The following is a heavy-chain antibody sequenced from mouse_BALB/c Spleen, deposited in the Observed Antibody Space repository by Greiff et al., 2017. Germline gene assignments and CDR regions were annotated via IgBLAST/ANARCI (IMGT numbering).Heavy chain of an antibody. Sequence: QVQLQQSGAELVRPGVSVKISCKGSGYTFTDYAMHWVKQSHAKSLEWIGVISTYYGDASYNQKFKGKATMTVDKSSSTAYMELARLTSEDSAIYYCARRDYEAWFAYWGQGTLVTVSA. D-gene: IGHD2-4*01. CDR1: GYTFTDYA. J-gene: IGHJ3*01. CDR2: ISTYYGDA. V-gene: IGHV1S137*01. CDR3: ARRDYEAWFAY.